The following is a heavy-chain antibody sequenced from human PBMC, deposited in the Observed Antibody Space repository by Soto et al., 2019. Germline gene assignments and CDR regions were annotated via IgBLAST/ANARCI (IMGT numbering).Heavy chain of an antibody. CDR3: ASDTSSWRQFDY. CDR2: ISYDGRNK. V-gene: IGHV3-30*04. J-gene: IGHJ4*02. Sequence: GGSLRLSCAASGFTFSSYVMNWVRQAPGKGLEWVAVISYDGRNKYYVDSVKGRFTISRDNSKNTLYLQMNSLRAEDTAVYYCASDTSSWRQFDYWGQGTLVTVSS. CDR1: GFTFSSYV. D-gene: IGHD6-13*01.